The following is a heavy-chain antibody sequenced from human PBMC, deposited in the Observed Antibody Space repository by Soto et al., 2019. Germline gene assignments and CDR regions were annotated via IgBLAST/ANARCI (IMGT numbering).Heavy chain of an antibody. Sequence: QVQLQEAGPGLVKPSQTLSLTCTVSGGSISSGGYYWSWIRQPPGKGLEWIGYIYYSGSTFYSPSLKRRVTISVDTSENQFSLKLNSVTAADTAVYYCASGRYSAGWYPDYFDSWGQGTLVTVSS. CDR3: ASGRYSAGWYPDYFDS. CDR1: GGSISSGGYY. J-gene: IGHJ4*02. D-gene: IGHD6-19*01. CDR2: IYYSGST. V-gene: IGHV4-31*03.